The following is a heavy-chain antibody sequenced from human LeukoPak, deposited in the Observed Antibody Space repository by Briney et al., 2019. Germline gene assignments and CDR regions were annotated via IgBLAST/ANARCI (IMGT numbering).Heavy chain of an antibody. J-gene: IGHJ4*02. D-gene: IGHD3-22*01. CDR3: ARVGYDRNGFDY. V-gene: IGHV3-74*01. Sequence: EGSLRLSCVASGFTFSSYWMHWVRQDPGKGLVWVSRINSDGSSTTYADSVKGRFTISRDNARNTLYLQMNSLTAEDTAVYYCARVGYDRNGFDYWGQGTLVTVSS. CDR2: INSDGSST. CDR1: GFTFSSYW.